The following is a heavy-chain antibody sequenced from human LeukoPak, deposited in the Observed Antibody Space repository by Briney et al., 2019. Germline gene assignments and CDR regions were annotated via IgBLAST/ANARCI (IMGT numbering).Heavy chain of an antibody. CDR2: ISSSGSTI. D-gene: IGHD6-6*01. CDR3: ARDTLFLYSSSPDSSVSFDY. V-gene: IGHV3-11*04. CDR1: GFTFSDYY. J-gene: IGHJ4*02. Sequence: GGSLRLSCAASGFTFSDYYMSWIRQAPGKGLEWVSYISSSGSTIYYADSVKGRFTISRDNAKNSLYLQMNSLRAEDTAVYYCARDTLFLYSSSPDSSVSFDYWGQGTQLIVSS.